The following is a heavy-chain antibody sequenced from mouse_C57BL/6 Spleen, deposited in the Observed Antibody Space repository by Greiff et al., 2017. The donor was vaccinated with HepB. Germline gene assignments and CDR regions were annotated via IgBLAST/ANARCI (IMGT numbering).Heavy chain of an antibody. V-gene: IGHV1-55*01. J-gene: IGHJ2*01. CDR2: IYPGSSST. D-gene: IGHD2-4*01. Sequence: VQLQQPGAELVKPGASVKMSCKASGYTFTSYWITWVKQRPGQGLEWIGDIYPGSSSTNYNEKFKSKATLTVDTSSSTAYMQLSSLTSEDSAVYYCARKDYDYDGAPFDYWGQGTTLTVSS. CDR3: ARKDYDYDGAPFDY. CDR1: GYTFTSYW.